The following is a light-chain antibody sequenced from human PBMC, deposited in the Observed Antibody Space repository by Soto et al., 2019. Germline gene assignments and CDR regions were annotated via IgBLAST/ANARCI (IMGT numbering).Light chain of an antibody. J-gene: IGLJ1*01. CDR2: GNT. V-gene: IGLV1-40*01. CDR3: QSTSLSDFHV. Sequence: QSVLTQPPSVSAAPGQRVTISCSGSSSNIGAGYDVHWYQQLPGTAPKLLIFGNTKRPSGVPDRFSGSKSGSSASLAITGLQAEDEADYYCQSTSLSDFHVFGTGTKVTV. CDR1: SSNIGAGYD.